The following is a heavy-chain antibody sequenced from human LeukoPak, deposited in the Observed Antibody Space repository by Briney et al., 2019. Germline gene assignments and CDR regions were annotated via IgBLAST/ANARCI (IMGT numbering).Heavy chain of an antibody. D-gene: IGHD3-3*01. CDR3: ARDTNSGFWSGYYGEFDY. CDR2: ISLVSGHI. V-gene: IGHV3-21*01. CDR1: GFTFSSYN. Sequence: AGGSLRLSCAASGFTFSSYNMTWVRQAPGKRLEWVSSISLVSGHIYYAESVKGRFTISRDNAKNSLYLQMNSLRAEDTAVYYCARDTNSGFWSGYYGEFDYWGQGTLVTVSS. J-gene: IGHJ4*02.